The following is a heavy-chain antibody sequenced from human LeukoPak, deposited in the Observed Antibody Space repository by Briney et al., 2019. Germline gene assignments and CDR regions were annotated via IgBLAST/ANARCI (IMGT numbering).Heavy chain of an antibody. V-gene: IGHV1-2*02. Sequence: VASVKVSCKASGYTFTGYYMHWGRQAPGQGLEWMGWINPNSGGTNYAQKFQGRVTMTRDTSISTAYMELSRLRSDDTAVYYCARTDIQWELPVHYFDYWGQGTLVTVSS. D-gene: IGHD1-26*01. CDR2: INPNSGGT. CDR3: ARTDIQWELPVHYFDY. J-gene: IGHJ4*02. CDR1: GYTFTGYY.